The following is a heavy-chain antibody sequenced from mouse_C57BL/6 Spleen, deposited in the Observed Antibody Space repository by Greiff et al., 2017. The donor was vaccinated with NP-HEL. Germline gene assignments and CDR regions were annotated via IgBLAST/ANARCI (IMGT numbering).Heavy chain of an antibody. CDR3: TGITTVVGPFDY. V-gene: IGHV1-15*01. CDR2: IDPETGGT. CDR1: GYTFTDYE. Sequence: VQLQQSGAELVRPGASVTLSCKASGYTFTDYEMHWVKQTPVHGLEWIGAIDPETGGTAYNQKFKGKAILTADKSSSTAYMELRSLTSEDSAVYYCTGITTVVGPFDYGGQGTTLTVSS. J-gene: IGHJ2*01. D-gene: IGHD1-1*01.